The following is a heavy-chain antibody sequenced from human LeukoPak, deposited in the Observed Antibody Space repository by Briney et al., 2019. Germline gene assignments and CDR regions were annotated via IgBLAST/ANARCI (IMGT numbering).Heavy chain of an antibody. J-gene: IGHJ4*02. D-gene: IGHD1-7*01. V-gene: IGHV5-51*01. CDR3: AREGTTGGYYDY. Sequence: GESLKISCKASGYSFVSHWIVWVRQMPGKGLEWLGIIYPGDSDTRYSPSFQGQVTISVDKSITTAYLQWSSLKASDTAMYYCAREGTTGGYYDYWGQGTLVTVSS. CDR2: IYPGDSDT. CDR1: GYSFVSHW.